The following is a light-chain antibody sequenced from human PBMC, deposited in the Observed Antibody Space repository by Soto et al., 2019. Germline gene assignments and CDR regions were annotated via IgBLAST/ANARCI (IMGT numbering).Light chain of an antibody. CDR3: SSYRSSSTV. CDR2: EVS. Sequence: QSALTQPASVSGSPGQSITISCTGTSSDVGGYNYVSWYQQHPGKAPKLMIYEVSYRPSGVSNRFSGSKSGNTATLTISRLQADDEADYYCSSYRSSSTVFGTGTKVTVL. V-gene: IGLV2-14*01. CDR1: SSDVGGYNY. J-gene: IGLJ1*01.